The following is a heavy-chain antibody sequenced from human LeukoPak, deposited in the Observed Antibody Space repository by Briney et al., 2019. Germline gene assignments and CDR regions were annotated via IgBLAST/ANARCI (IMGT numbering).Heavy chain of an antibody. CDR3: ARSDDSRNGYFDY. Sequence: ASVKVSCKASRYSFSTYAFNWVRQAPGQGLEWMGWIDTDTGNPTYAQGFTGRFVFSLDTSVSTAYLQISSLKAEDTAVYYCARSDDSRNGYFDYWGQGPLVPVSS. V-gene: IGHV7-4-1*02. D-gene: IGHD1-1*01. J-gene: IGHJ4*02. CDR2: IDTDTGNP. CDR1: RYSFSTYA.